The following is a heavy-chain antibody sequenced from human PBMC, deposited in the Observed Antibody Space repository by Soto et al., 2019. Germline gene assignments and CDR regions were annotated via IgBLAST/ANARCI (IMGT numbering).Heavy chain of an antibody. J-gene: IGHJ5*02. CDR1: GGSISSGDYY. Sequence: QVQLQESGPGLVKPSQTLSLTCTVSGGSISSGDYYWSWIRQPPGKGLEWIGYIYYSGSTYYNPSLKSRVTIPVDTTKNQFSLKLSSVTAADTAGYYCAGERRDGARLDPWGQGTLVTVSS. CDR3: AGERRDGARLDP. CDR2: IYYSGST. V-gene: IGHV4-30-4*01.